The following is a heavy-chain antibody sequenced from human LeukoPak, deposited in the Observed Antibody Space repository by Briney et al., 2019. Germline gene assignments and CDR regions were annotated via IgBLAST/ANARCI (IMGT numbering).Heavy chain of an antibody. CDR2: IKQDGSEK. J-gene: IGHJ4*02. CDR3: ARDHYYDSSGYYGY. Sequence: QTGGSLRLSCAASGFTFSSYWMSWVRQAPGKGLEWVANIKQDGSEKYYVDSVKGRFTISRDNSKNTLYLQMNSLRAEDTAVYYCARDHYYDSSGYYGYWGQGTLVTVSS. CDR1: GFTFSSYW. V-gene: IGHV3-7*01. D-gene: IGHD3-22*01.